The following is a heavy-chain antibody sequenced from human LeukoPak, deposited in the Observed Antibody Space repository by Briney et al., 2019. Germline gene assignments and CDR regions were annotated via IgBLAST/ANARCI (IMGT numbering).Heavy chain of an antibody. V-gene: IGHV3-53*01. CDR2: IYSGGTT. J-gene: IGHJ4*02. CDR1: GFTVSSNY. D-gene: IGHD3-10*01. CDR3: AKLKGWYGEGYFDY. Sequence: GGSLRLSCAASGFTVSSNYMSWVRQPPGKGLEWVSVIYSGGTTFYADSVKGRFTISRDNSKNTLYLQMNSLRADDTAVYYCAKLKGWYGEGYFDYWGQGTVITVSS.